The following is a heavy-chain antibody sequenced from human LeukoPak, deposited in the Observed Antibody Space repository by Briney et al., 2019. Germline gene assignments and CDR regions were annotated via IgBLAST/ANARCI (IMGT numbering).Heavy chain of an antibody. J-gene: IGHJ2*01. Sequence: ASVKVSCKASGYTFTSYGISWVRQAPGQGLEWMGWISAYNGNTNYAQKLQGRVTMTADTSTSTAYMEMRSLRSDDTAVYYCARSHYDSWSGPYWYFDLWGRGTLVTVSS. CDR2: ISAYNGNT. CDR1: GYTFTSYG. D-gene: IGHD3-3*01. CDR3: ARSHYDSWSGPYWYFDL. V-gene: IGHV1-18*01.